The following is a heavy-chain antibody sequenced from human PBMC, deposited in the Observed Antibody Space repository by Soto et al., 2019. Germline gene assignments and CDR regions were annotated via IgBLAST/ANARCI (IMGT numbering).Heavy chain of an antibody. CDR2: INQSGST. D-gene: IGHD3-16*01. CDR1: GGSFSGYY. Sequence: QVQLQQWGAGLLKPSETLSLTCAVYGGSFSGYYWSWIRQPPGKGLEWIGEINQSGSTNYNPSLKSRVTISVDTSKNQFARKLGSVTAADTAVYYCARLEGEWGQGTLVTVSS. CDR3: ARLEGE. V-gene: IGHV4-34*01. J-gene: IGHJ1*01.